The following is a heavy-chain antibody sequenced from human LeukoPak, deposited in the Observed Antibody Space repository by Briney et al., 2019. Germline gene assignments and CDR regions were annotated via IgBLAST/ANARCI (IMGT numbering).Heavy chain of an antibody. V-gene: IGHV1-46*01. J-gene: IGHJ4*02. CDR1: GFTFTGYY. CDR2: INPSGGDT. Sequence: ASVKVSCKASGFTFTGYYMHWVRQAPGQGLEWLGIINPSGGDTKYARKFQGRVTLTRDKSTSTVYMELSSLTSDDTAVYYCARTYCAEDCSIRYFDYWGQGTLVTVSS. CDR3: ARTYCAEDCSIRYFDY. D-gene: IGHD2-21*02.